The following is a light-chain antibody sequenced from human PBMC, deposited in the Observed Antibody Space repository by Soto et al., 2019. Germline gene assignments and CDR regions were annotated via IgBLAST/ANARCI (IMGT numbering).Light chain of an antibody. J-gene: IGKJ4*01. V-gene: IGKV3-20*01. Sequence: EIVLTQSPGTLSLSPGERATLSCRASQSVSSNYLAWYQQKPGQAPKVFIYRASIRATGIPDRFTGTGSGTDFTLTISTLKPEDFAGYSCQQHGSSPLTFGRETKVEIK. CDR3: QQHGSSPLT. CDR2: RAS. CDR1: QSVSSNY.